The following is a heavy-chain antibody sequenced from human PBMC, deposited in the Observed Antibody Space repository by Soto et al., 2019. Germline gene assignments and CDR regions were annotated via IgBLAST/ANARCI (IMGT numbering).Heavy chain of an antibody. J-gene: IGHJ3*02. CDR3: ARGPNPRIPAVPQWLVRAVAFDI. D-gene: IGHD6-19*01. V-gene: IGHV3-21*01. Sequence: GGSLRLSCAASGFTFSSYSMNWVRQAPGKGLEWVSSISSSSSYIYYADSVKGRFTISRDNAKNSLYLQMNSLRAEDTAVYYCARGPNPRIPAVPQWLVRAVAFDIWGQGTMVTVSS. CDR2: ISSSSSYI. CDR1: GFTFSSYS.